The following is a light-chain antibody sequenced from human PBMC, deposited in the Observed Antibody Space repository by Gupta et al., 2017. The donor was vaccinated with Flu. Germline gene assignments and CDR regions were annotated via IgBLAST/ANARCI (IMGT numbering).Light chain of an antibody. CDR1: SSNIGAGYA. V-gene: IGLV1-40*01. Sequence: QSVLTPPPSVSGAPGQRVTISCTGSSSNIGAGYAVHWYQHHPATAPKLLICGNSNRPSGVPDRVSGSKSGTAASLAITGLQAEEEADYYCQSYDSSLSGSNVVFGGGTKLTVL. CDR3: QSYDSSLSGSNVV. CDR2: GNS. J-gene: IGLJ2*01.